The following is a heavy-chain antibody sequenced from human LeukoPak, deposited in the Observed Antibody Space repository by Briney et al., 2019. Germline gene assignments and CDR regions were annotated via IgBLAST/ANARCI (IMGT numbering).Heavy chain of an antibody. V-gene: IGHV3-11*03. CDR2: ISSSSSYT. D-gene: IGHD5-18*01. Sequence: GGSLRLSCAASGFTFSDYYMSWIRQAPGKGLEWVSYISSSSSYTNYADSVKGRFTISRDNAKNSLHPQMNSLRAEDTAVYYCALSTATGRYFDYWGQGTLVTVSS. J-gene: IGHJ4*02. CDR1: GFTFSDYY. CDR3: ALSTATGRYFDY.